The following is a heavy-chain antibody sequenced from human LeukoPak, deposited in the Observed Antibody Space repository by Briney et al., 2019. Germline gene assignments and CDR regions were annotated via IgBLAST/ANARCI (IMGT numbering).Heavy chain of an antibody. V-gene: IGHV3-30*02. CDR2: IRYDGSNK. J-gene: IGHJ4*02. D-gene: IGHD6-19*01. CDR3: AKATQQWLAPAD. Sequence: GGSLRLSCAASGSTFSSYGMHWVRQAPGKGLEGVAFIRYDGSNKYYADSVKGRFTISRDNSKNTLYLQMNSLRAEDTAVYHCAKATQQWLAPADWGQGTLVTVSS. CDR1: GSTFSSYG.